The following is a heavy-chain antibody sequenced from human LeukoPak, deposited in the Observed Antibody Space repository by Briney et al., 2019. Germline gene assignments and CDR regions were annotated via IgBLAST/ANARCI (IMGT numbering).Heavy chain of an antibody. D-gene: IGHD2-21*02. V-gene: IGHV3-23*01. CDR3: AKDFTVVVTAIVDC. J-gene: IGHJ4*02. CDR1: GFTFSSYA. CDR2: ISGSGGST. Sequence: PGGSLRLSCAASGFTFSSYAMSWVRQAPGKGLEWVSAISGSGGSTYYADSVKGRFTISRDNSKNTLYLQMNSLRAEDTAVYYCAKDFTVVVTAIVDCWGQGTLVTVSS.